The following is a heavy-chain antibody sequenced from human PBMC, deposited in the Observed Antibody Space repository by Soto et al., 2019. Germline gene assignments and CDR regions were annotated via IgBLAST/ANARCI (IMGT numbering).Heavy chain of an antibody. J-gene: IGHJ4*02. CDR1: GFIFSDYR. D-gene: IGHD1-1*01. CDR3: TTGGATEH. Sequence: EVQLVDSGGGLVQPGGSLRLSCAVSGFIFSDYRMSWVRQAPGKGLEWVANIKQDGSDTEYVNSVKGRFTISRDNVKNSLYLQMNSLRAEDTAVYYCTTGGATEHWGQGTLVTVSS. V-gene: IGHV3-7*01. CDR2: IKQDGSDT.